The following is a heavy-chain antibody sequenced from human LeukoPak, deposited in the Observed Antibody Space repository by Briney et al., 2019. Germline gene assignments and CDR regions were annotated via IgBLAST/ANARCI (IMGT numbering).Heavy chain of an antibody. CDR2: IRDDGGEI. Sequence: PGGSLRLSCEASGFTFSSYWMSWARQAPGKGLEWVANIRDDGGEIYYVDSVKGRFTISRDNAKSSLFLQMNSLRAEDAAVYYCARDKPRGSYYGSIFDSWGQGTLVTVSS. CDR1: GFTFSSYW. V-gene: IGHV3-7*01. CDR3: ARDKPRGSYYGSIFDS. D-gene: IGHD1-26*01. J-gene: IGHJ4*02.